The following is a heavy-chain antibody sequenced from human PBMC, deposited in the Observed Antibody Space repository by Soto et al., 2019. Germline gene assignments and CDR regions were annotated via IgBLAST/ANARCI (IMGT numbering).Heavy chain of an antibody. V-gene: IGHV4-30-4*01. CDR2: IYYSGST. Sequence: KTSETLSLTCTVSGGSISSGDYYWSWIRQPPGKGLEWIGYIYYSGSTYYNPSLKSRVTISVDTSKNQFSLKLSSVTAADTAVYYCARDHGSSGWTFDYWGQGTLVTVSS. CDR3: ARDHGSSGWTFDY. CDR1: GGSISSGDYY. D-gene: IGHD6-19*01. J-gene: IGHJ4*02.